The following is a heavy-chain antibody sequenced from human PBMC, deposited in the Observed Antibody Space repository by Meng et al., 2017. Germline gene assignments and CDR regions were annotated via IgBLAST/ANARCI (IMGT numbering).Heavy chain of an antibody. CDR1: GFTFSNAW. D-gene: IGHD1-14*01. CDR2: MKSNVDGGTV. Sequence: GESLKISCAASGFTFSNAWMTWVRQAPGKGLEWIGRMKSNVDGGTVEYAAAVKGRCFISRDDSENTFELQMNSLKSEDTAVYYCSDHVDDWGHGTLVTVSS. CDR3: SDHVDD. V-gene: IGHV3-15*01. J-gene: IGHJ4*01.